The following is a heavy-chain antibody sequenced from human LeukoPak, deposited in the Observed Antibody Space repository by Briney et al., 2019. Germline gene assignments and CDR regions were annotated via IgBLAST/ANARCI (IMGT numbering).Heavy chain of an antibody. CDR1: GFTFSGSA. CDR2: ISSTGGIS. D-gene: IGHD5-24*01. CDR3: ARDIQLST. J-gene: IGHJ3*01. V-gene: IGHV3-23*01. Sequence: GGSLRLSCAASGFTFSGSAMSWVRPAPGKGLDLVSLISSTGGISYYADSVKGRFTISRDNSKATLYLQMDSLRAEDTAIYYCARDIQLSTWGLGTKVTVSS.